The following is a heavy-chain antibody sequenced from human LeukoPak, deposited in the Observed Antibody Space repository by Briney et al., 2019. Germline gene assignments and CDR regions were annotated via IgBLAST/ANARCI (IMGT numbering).Heavy chain of an antibody. D-gene: IGHD3-9*01. CDR2: IYYTGST. Sequence: PSETLSLTCTVSVGSISYYYWTWLRQSPGKGLEWIGQIYYTGSTYYNPSLQRRLTISVDTSRNQFSLNLTSVTAADTAVYYCARGGTYNDILSFDPWGQGTLVTVSS. J-gene: IGHJ5*02. CDR1: VGSISYYY. CDR3: ARGGTYNDILSFDP. V-gene: IGHV4-59*01.